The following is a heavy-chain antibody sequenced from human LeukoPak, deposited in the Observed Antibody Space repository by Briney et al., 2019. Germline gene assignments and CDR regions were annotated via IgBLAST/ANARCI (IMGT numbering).Heavy chain of an antibody. CDR2: TGHTADR. CDR1: GFTFSTDA. Sequence: GGSLRLSCAACGFTFSTDAMHWVRQGNGEGLESVSPTGHTADRYYPDSLKGQFTISRENVKSSLSLQMNSLRAVDTAVYSLYYDGGALLYFDYWGQGTLVTVSS. J-gene: IGHJ4*02. V-gene: IGHV3-13*03. D-gene: IGHD3-22*01. CDR3: YYDGGALLYFDY.